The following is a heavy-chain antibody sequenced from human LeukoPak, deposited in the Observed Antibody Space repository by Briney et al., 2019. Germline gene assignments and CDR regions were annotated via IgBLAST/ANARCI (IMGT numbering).Heavy chain of an antibody. J-gene: IGHJ4*02. V-gene: IGHV4-30-2*01. Sequence: SETLSLTCAVSGGSISSGDYSWSWIRQPPGKGLEWIGYIYHSGRTFYNPSLKSRVTISVDTSKNQFSLKLSSVTAADTAVYYCARVSVRPFDYWGQGTLVTVSS. CDR3: ARVSVRPFDY. CDR2: IYHSGRT. CDR1: GGSISSGDYS.